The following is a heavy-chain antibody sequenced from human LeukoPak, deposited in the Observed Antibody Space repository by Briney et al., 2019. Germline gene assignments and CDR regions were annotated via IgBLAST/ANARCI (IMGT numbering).Heavy chain of an antibody. CDR3: TTDLRWEPPPTDY. Sequence: PGGSLRLSCAASGFTFSNAWMSWVRQAPGKGLEWVGRIKSKTDDETAEYAAPVKGRFTISRDDSKNTLYLQMNSLKTEDTGVYYCTTDLRWEPPPTDYWGQGTLVTVSS. V-gene: IGHV3-15*01. CDR2: IKSKTDDETA. D-gene: IGHD1-26*01. J-gene: IGHJ4*02. CDR1: GFTFSNAW.